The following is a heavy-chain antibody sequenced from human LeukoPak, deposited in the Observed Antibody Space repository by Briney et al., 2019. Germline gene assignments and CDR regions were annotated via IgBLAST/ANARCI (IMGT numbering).Heavy chain of an antibody. Sequence: GASVKVSCKASGGTFSSYAISWVRQAPGQGLEWMGGIIPIFGTANYAQKFQGRVTITTDESTSTAYMELSSLRSEDTAVYYCAIAVAGNDAFDIWGQGTMVTVSS. CDR1: GGTFSSYA. CDR3: AIAVAGNDAFDI. CDR2: IIPIFGTA. D-gene: IGHD6-19*01. V-gene: IGHV1-69*05. J-gene: IGHJ3*02.